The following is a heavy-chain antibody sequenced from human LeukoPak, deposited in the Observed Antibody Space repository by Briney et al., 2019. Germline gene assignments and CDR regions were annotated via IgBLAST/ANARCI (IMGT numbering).Heavy chain of an antibody. CDR1: GGSISSYY. D-gene: IGHD3-22*01. Sequence: PSETLSLTCTVSGGSISSYYWSWIRQPPGKGLEWIGNIYDSGSTNYNPSLKSRVTISVDTSMNQCSLKLSSVTAADTAVYYCARQSISGSSLSYFDYWGQGTLVNVSS. V-gene: IGHV4-59*01. J-gene: IGHJ4*02. CDR2: IYDSGST. CDR3: ARQSISGSSLSYFDY.